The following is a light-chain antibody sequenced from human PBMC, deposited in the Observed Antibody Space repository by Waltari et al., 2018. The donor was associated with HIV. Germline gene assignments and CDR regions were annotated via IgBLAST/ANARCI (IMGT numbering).Light chain of an antibody. CDR1: QSVSSY. V-gene: IGKV3-11*01. CDR2: GAS. CDR3: QQRSNWLSLS. J-gene: IGKJ4*01. Sequence: EIVLTQSPATLSLSPGERATLSCRASQSVSSYLAWYQQRPGKAPRLLIYGASNRATGIPVRFSGSGSGTDFTLTISSLEPEDFAVYYCQQRSNWLSLSFGGGTQVEIK.